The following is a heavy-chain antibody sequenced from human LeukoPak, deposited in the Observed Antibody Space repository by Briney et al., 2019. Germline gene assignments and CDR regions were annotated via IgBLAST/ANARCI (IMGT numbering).Heavy chain of an antibody. Sequence: PSETLSLTCAVSGGSISSSNWWSWVRQPPGKGLEWIGEIYHSGSTNYNPSLKRRVTISVDKSKTQFSLKLNSVTAADTAVYYCARGTEVGGTVALGFDYWGQGTLVTVSS. D-gene: IGHD1-26*01. V-gene: IGHV4-4*02. CDR2: IYHSGST. CDR1: GGSISSSNW. CDR3: ARGTEVGGTVALGFDY. J-gene: IGHJ4*02.